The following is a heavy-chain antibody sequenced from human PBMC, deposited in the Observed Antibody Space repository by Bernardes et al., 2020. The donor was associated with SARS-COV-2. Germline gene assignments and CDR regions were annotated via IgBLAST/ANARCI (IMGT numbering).Heavy chain of an antibody. Sequence: SETLSLTCTVSGGSISSYYLSWIRQPPGKGLEWIGYIYYSGSTNYNPSLKSRVTISVDTSKNQFSLKLSSVTAADTAVYYCARGISIVVVPAGFDPWGQGTLVTVSS. D-gene: IGHD2-2*01. CDR3: ARGISIVVVPAGFDP. CDR2: IYYSGST. J-gene: IGHJ5*02. V-gene: IGHV4-59*01. CDR1: GGSISSYY.